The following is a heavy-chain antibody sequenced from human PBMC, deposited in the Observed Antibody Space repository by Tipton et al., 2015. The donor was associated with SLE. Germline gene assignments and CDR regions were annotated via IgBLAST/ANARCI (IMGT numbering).Heavy chain of an antibody. V-gene: IGHV4-38-2*01. CDR1: GYSISSGYY. Sequence: TLSLTCAVSGYSISSGYYWGWIRQPPGKGLEWIGSIYYSGSTYYNPSLKSRVTISVDTSKNQFSLKLSSVTAADTAVYYCARSHYGDAAYYWGQGTLVTVSS. D-gene: IGHD4-17*01. J-gene: IGHJ4*02. CDR3: ARSHYGDAAYY. CDR2: IYYSGST.